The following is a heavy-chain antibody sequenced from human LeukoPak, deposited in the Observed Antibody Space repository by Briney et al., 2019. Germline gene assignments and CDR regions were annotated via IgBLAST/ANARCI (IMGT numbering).Heavy chain of an antibody. Sequence: SETQSLTCDVSGYFISSGFFWGWIRQPSGKGLECIGSIYHRGTTYYNPSLKSRVAISVDTSKNQFSLRLSSVTAADTAVYYCVRETRTVPFYYYFDVWGKGTTVAVSS. V-gene: IGHV4-38-2*02. D-gene: IGHD4-11*01. CDR3: VRETRTVPFYYYFDV. J-gene: IGHJ6*03. CDR2: IYHRGTT. CDR1: GYFISSGFF.